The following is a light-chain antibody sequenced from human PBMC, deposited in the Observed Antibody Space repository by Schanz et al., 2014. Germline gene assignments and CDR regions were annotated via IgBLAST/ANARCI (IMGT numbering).Light chain of an antibody. V-gene: IGKV1-33*01. CDR2: AAS. CDR1: QRISIY. Sequence: DIQMTQSPSSLPASVGDRVTITCRASQRISIYLNWYQQKPGKAPKLLIYAASTLQSGVPSRFSGSGSGTDFTFTISSLQPEDIATYYCQQYDNLPFGFGPGTKVDIK. CDR3: QQYDNLPFG. J-gene: IGKJ3*01.